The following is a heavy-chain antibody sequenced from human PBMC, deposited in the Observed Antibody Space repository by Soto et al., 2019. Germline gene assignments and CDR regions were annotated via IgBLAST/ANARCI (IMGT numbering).Heavy chain of an antibody. V-gene: IGHV1-3*01. D-gene: IGHD2-8*01. CDR1: GYTFTSYA. J-gene: IGHJ6*02. Sequence: ASVKVSCKASGYTFTSYAMHWVRQAPGQRLEWMGWINAGNGNTKYSQKFQGGVTITRDTSASTAYMELSSLRSEDTAVYYCARAGYCTNGVCPTYYYYGMDVWGQGTTVTVSS. CDR2: INAGNGNT. CDR3: ARAGYCTNGVCPTYYYYGMDV.